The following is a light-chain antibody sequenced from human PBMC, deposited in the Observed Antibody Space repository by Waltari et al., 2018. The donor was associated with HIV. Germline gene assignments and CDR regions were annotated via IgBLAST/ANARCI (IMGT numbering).Light chain of an antibody. V-gene: IGLV1-40*01. CDR2: GNS. Sequence: QSVLTPPPSASGAPGQRFPLSSPGRRANPGAGYHIPCTQLPPGTPPKLLSSGNSKRHSGVPDRFSGSKSGTSASLAITGLQAEDEADYYCQSYDSSLSAPVVFGGGTKLTV. CDR3: QSYDSSLSAPVV. CDR1: RANPGAGYH. J-gene: IGLJ2*01.